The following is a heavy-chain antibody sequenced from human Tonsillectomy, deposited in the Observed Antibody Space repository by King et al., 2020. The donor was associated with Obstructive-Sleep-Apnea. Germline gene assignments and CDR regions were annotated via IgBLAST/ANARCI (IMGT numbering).Heavy chain of an antibody. CDR1: GFTFSTYA. CDR2: ISYDGSNK. Sequence: VQLVESGGGVVQPGTSLRLSCAASGFTFSTYAMFWVRQAPGRGLEWVAVISYDGSNKYYADSVKGRFTISRDNSKNTLYLQMNSLRADDTAVYYCARSPGIYGAFSPFDYWGQGTLVTVSS. D-gene: IGHD4/OR15-4a*01. J-gene: IGHJ4*02. CDR3: ARSPGIYGAFSPFDY. V-gene: IGHV3-30*04.